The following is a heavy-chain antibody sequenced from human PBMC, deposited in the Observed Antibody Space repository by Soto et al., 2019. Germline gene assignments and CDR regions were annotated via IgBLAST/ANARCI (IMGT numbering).Heavy chain of an antibody. CDR3: ANLPLYGSGFDC. CDR1: GFTFDDYA. CDR2: ISWNGAAT. Sequence: EVQLVESGGGLVQPGGSLRLSCAASGFTFDDYAIHWVRQAPGKGLEWVSGISWNGAATGYMNSVKGRFSISIDNTQNTLYLQMNSLRSEDTAVYYCANLPLYGSGFDCWGQGTLVTVSS. V-gene: IGHV3-9*01. J-gene: IGHJ4*02. D-gene: IGHD3-10*01.